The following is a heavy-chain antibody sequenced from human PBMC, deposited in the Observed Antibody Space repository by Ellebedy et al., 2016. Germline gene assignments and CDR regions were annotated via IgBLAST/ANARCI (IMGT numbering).Heavy chain of an antibody. CDR3: AADVGRYYDLYYYYMDV. CDR2: IVVGSGNT. V-gene: IGHV1-58*01. CDR1: GFTFTSSA. J-gene: IGHJ6*03. Sequence: SVKVSCXASGFTFTSSAVQWVRQARGQRLEWIGWIVVGSGNTNYAQKFQERVTITRDMSTSTAYMELSSLRSEDTAVYYCAADVGRYYDLYYYYMDVWGKGTTVTVSS. D-gene: IGHD3-22*01.